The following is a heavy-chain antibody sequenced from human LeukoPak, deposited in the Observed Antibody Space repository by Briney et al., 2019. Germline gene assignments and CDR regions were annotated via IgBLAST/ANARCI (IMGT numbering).Heavy chain of an antibody. CDR3: SSSGVEEWQGLHF. V-gene: IGHV1-24*01. Sequence: EASVKVSCKVSGYTLSELSMHWLRQSPGKGLEWMGGFDVAETDTIYAQKFQGRVTMTEDTSTDTAYMELNSLSSEDTAVYYCSSSGVEEWQGLHFWGQGTLVTVSS. CDR1: GYTLSELS. CDR2: FDVAETDT. D-gene: IGHD3-3*01. J-gene: IGHJ4*02.